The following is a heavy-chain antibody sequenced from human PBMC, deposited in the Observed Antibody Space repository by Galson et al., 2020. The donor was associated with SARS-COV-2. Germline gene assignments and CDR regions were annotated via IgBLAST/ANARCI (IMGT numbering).Heavy chain of an antibody. J-gene: IGHJ5*02. CDR1: GGPFRDYY. V-gene: IGHV4-34*01. CDR3: ARRSKPTTTVTSKTFDP. Sequence: SETLSLTCAVYGGPFRDYYWSWIRQPPGKGLEWIAEINHNKNTNYNPSLQSRVTISVDRTKNQFSLKLFSVTAADTAVYYCARRSKPTTTVTSKTFDPWGQGSPVIVSS. CDR2: INHNKNT. D-gene: IGHD4-17*01.